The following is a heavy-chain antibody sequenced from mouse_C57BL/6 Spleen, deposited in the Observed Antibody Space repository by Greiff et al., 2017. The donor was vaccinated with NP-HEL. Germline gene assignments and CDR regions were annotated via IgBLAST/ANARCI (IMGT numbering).Heavy chain of an antibody. CDR1: GYTFTEYT. V-gene: IGHV1-62-2*01. Sequence: VHLQESGAELVKPGASVKLSCTASGYTFTEYTIHWVKQRPGQGLEWIGWFYPGSGSTKYTEKFKDKATLTADKSSSTVYMERSRLTSEDSAGYFCARHEGVYFDVWGTVTTVTVAS. J-gene: IGHJ1*03. CDR3: ARHEGVYFDV. CDR2: FYPGSGST.